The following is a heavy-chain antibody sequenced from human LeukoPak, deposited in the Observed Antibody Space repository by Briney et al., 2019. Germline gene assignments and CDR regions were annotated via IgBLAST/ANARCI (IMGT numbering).Heavy chain of an antibody. J-gene: IGHJ5*02. CDR1: GGSFSGYY. V-gene: IGHV4-34*01. CDR2: INHSGST. Sequence: PSETLSLTCAVYGGSFSGYYWSWIRQPPGKGLEWIGEINHSGSTNYNPSLKSRVTISVDTSKNQFSLKLSSVTAADTAVYYCARGRKYQLLSWFDPWGQGTLVTVSP. D-gene: IGHD2-2*01. CDR3: ARGRKYQLLSWFDP.